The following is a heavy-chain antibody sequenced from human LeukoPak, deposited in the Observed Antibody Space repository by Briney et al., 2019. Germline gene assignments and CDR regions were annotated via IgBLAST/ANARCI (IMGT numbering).Heavy chain of an antibody. Sequence: SETLSLTCTVSGGSISSGGYYWSWIRQHPGKGLEWIGYIYYSGSTYYNPSLKSRVTISVDTSKNQFSLKLSSVTAADTAVYYCARDRVSSSSKGYYYYYGMDVWGQGTTVTVSS. J-gene: IGHJ6*02. V-gene: IGHV4-31*03. D-gene: IGHD6-6*01. CDR1: GGSISSGGYY. CDR2: IYYSGST. CDR3: ARDRVSSSSKGYYYYYGMDV.